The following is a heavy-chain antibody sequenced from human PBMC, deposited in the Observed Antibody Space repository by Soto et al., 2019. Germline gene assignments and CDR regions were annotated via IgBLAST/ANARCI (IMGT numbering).Heavy chain of an antibody. Sequence: SETRCLTCGVYGGSITSYYWAWIRQPPGQGMEWIGEIHHSGVINYNPSLKSRVTISIDTSRNQFSLNLRSLTAAETGIYFFASNLTRWNLHAYW. J-gene: IGHJ2*01. V-gene: IGHV4-34*01. CDR2: IHHSGVI. D-gene: IGHD1-1*01. CDR3: ASNLTRWNLHAYW. CDR1: GGSITSYY.